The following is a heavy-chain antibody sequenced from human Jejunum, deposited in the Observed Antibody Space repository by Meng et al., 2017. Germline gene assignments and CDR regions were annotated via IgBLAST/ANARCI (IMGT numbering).Heavy chain of an antibody. CDR3: ARLYYFDSSGTYDY. V-gene: IGHV1-3*01. Sequence: QVQLVQAGAEVKKPGASVTVSCKASGYTFKNYLIHWVRQAPGQRLEWMGWVNAGNGNTKSSQNFQGRVTFNRDTSATTAYMELSSPTPEDTAVYYCARLYYFDSSGTYDYWGQGTLVTVSS. CDR2: VNAGNGNT. D-gene: IGHD3-22*01. CDR1: GYTFKNYL. J-gene: IGHJ4*02.